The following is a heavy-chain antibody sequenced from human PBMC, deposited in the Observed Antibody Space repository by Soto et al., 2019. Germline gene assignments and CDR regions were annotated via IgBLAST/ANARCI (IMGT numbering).Heavy chain of an antibody. D-gene: IGHD3-10*01. J-gene: IGHJ4*02. CDR3: ARDIRDYYGSLDY. CDR2: ISSSSSYI. CDR1: GFTFSSYS. V-gene: IGHV3-21*01. Sequence: GESLKISCAASGFTFSSYSMNWVRQAPGKGLEWVSSISSSSSYIYYADSVKGRFTISRDNAKNSLYLQMNSLRAEDTAVYYCARDIRDYYGSLDYWGQGTLVTVSS.